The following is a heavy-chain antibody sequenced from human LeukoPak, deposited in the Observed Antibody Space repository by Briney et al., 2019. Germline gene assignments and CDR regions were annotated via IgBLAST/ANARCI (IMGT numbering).Heavy chain of an antibody. CDR3: ARHKRSRGGDYGWFDP. CDR2: IYYSGST. CDR1: GGSISSYC. J-gene: IGHJ5*02. V-gene: IGHV4-59*08. Sequence: SETLSLTCTVSGGSISSYCWSWIRQPPGKGLEWIGYIYYSGSTNYNPSLKSRVTISVDTSKNQFSLKLSSVTAADTAVYYCARHKRSRGGDYGWFDPWGQGTLVTVSS. D-gene: IGHD4-17*01.